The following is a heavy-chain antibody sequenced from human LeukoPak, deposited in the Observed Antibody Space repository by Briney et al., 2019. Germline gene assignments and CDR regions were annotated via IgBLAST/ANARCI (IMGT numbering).Heavy chain of an antibody. J-gene: IGHJ4*02. Sequence: GGSLRLSCAASRFTFSGYAMSWVRQAPGKGLEWVSTITGSGDTTYYADSVKGRFTISRDNSKNTLYLQMNSLRAEDTAVYYCAKARGYCSGGTCYSGFDYWGQGTLVTVSS. CDR1: RFTFSGYA. V-gene: IGHV3-23*01. CDR2: ITGSGDTT. CDR3: AKARGYCSGGTCYSGFDY. D-gene: IGHD2-15*01.